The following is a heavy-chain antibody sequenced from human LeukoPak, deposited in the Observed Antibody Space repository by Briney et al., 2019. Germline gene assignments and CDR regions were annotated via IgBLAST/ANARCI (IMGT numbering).Heavy chain of an antibody. CDR2: ISGSGGST. V-gene: IGHV3-23*01. J-gene: IGHJ3*02. CDR1: GFTFSSYA. D-gene: IGHD3-22*01. CDR3: ARDRGSGYFRGAFDI. Sequence: TGGSLRLSCAASGFTFSSYAMSWVRQAPGKGLEWVSAISGSGGSTYYADSVKGRFTISRDNSKNTLYLQMNSLRAEDTAVYYCARDRGSGYFRGAFDIWGQGTMVTVSS.